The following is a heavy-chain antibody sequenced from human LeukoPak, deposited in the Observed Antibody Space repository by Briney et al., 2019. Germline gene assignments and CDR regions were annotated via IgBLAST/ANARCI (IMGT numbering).Heavy chain of an antibody. D-gene: IGHD4-17*01. V-gene: IGHV3-23*01. CDR2: IASGGGG. J-gene: IGHJ3*02. Sequence: GGSLRLFCVASGLSFSSYAVTWVRQAPGRGLEWVSSIASGGGGSYADSVKGRFTISRDNSKNTLFLQMNSLRAEDTALYYCSKDPNGNYVGAFDMWGPGTMVTVSS. CDR3: SKDPNGNYVGAFDM. CDR1: GLSFSSYA.